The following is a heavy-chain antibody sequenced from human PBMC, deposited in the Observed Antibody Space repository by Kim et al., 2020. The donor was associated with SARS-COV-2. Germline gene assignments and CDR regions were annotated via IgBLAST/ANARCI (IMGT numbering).Heavy chain of an antibody. CDR3: ATYGGYSGYDAPTY. D-gene: IGHD5-12*01. J-gene: IGHJ4*02. V-gene: IGHV1-24*01. Sequence: AQKFQGRVTMTEDTSTDTAYMELSSLRSEDTAVYYCATYGGYSGYDAPTYWGQGTLVTVSS.